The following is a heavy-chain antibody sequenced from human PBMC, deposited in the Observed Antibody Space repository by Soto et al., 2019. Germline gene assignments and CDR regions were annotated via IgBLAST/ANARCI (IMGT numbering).Heavy chain of an antibody. CDR2: VSGGRGST. V-gene: IGHV3-23*01. Sequence: EVQLLESGGGLVQPGGSLRLSCAASGFTFTNYAMSWVRQAPGKGLEWVSTVSGGRGSTYYADPVKGRFTISRDNSKNTGYLQMNSLRAEDTSVYFCAKDRLRRGADYWGQGTLVTVSS. CDR1: GFTFTNYA. D-gene: IGHD4-17*01. CDR3: AKDRLRRGADY. J-gene: IGHJ4*02.